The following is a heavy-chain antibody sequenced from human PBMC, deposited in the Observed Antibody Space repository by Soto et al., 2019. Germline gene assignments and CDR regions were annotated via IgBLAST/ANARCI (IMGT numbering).Heavy chain of an antibody. CDR3: ARDSCTTWWGSWY. D-gene: IGHD2-8*02. V-gene: IGHV1-3*04. Sequence: QVQLVQSGAEVKMPGASVRVSCKASGYTFTSYTMHWVRQAPGQRPEWMGWISTDNGNTKYSKEFQDRVTISKDTSASTAYMELSSLRSEDTAVYYCARDSCTTWWGSWYWGQGTLVTVSS. CDR2: ISTDNGNT. J-gene: IGHJ4*02. CDR1: GYTFTSYT.